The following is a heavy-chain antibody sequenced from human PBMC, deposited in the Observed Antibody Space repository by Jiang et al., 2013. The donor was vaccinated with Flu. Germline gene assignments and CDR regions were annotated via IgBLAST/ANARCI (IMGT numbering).Heavy chain of an antibody. CDR2: INHSGTT. V-gene: IGHV4-34*01. CDR1: GGSFSAYY. D-gene: IGHD6-19*01. Sequence: LLKPSETLSLTCAVYGGSFSAYYWSWIRQPPGEGLEWIGEINHSGTTNYNPSLKSRVTISVDTSKNQFSLKLSSVTAADTAVYYCARHVTAVAGTHYYYGMDVWGQGATVTVSS. J-gene: IGHJ6*02. CDR3: ARHVTAVAGTHYYYGMDV.